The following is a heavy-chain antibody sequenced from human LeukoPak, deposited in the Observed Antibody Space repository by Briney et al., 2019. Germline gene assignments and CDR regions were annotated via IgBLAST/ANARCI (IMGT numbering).Heavy chain of an antibody. D-gene: IGHD6-19*01. V-gene: IGHV3-23*01. Sequence: SGGSLRLSCEASGFTFGGSAMSWVRQAPGKGLEWISDISGAGRKTYYADSVKGRFTISRDNSKNTLYLQLNSLGVEDTAVYFCAKIDSPRIGWRAPFDYWGQGTLVTVSS. CDR2: ISGAGRKT. CDR3: AKIDSPRIGWRAPFDY. CDR1: GFTFGGSA. J-gene: IGHJ4*02.